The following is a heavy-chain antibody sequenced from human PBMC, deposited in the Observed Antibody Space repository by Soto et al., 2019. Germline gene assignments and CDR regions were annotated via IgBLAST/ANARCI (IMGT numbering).Heavy chain of an antibody. CDR2: ISSSGSTI. D-gene: IGHD3-3*01. J-gene: IGHJ6*02. CDR1: GFTFNDYY. CDR3: ARASRFLGWLLKEAVPNNYYHGRDV. V-gene: IGHV3-11*01. Sequence: PGGSMRLSCAASGFTFNDYYVSWIRQDPGKGLEWVSYISSSGSTIYYADSVKGRFTISRDNAKNSLYLQMNSLRAEDTAVYYGARASRFLGWLLKEAVPNNYYHGRDVWAQGPRVTVS.